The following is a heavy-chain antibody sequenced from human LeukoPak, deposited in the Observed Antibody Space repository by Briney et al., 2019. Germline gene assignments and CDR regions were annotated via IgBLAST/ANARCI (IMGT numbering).Heavy chain of an antibody. D-gene: IGHD6-13*01. CDR3: AKETSSWPRLAGY. J-gene: IGHJ4*02. Sequence: PGGSLRLSCAASGFTFSSYAMSWVRQAPGKGLEWDSAISGSGGSTYYADSVKGRFTISRDNSKNTLYLQINSLRAEDTAVYYCAKETSSWPRLAGYWGQGTLVTVSS. V-gene: IGHV3-23*01. CDR1: GFTFSSYA. CDR2: ISGSGGST.